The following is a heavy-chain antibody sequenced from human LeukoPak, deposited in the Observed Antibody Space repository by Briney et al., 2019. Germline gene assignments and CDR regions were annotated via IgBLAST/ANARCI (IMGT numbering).Heavy chain of an antibody. D-gene: IGHD4-23*01. V-gene: IGHV4-61*01. CDR3: ANSANYGGNSGYFDY. J-gene: IGHJ4*02. CDR2: IYYSGST. CDR1: GGSSSSGSYY. Sequence: PSETLSLTCTVSGGSSSSGSYYWSWIRQPPGKVLEWIGYIYYSGSTNYNPCLKSRVTISVDTSKNQFSLKLSSVTAADTAVYYCANSANYGGNSGYFDYWGQGTLVTVSS.